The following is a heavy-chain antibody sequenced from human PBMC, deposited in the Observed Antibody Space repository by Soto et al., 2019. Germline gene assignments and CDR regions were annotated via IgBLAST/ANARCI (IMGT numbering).Heavy chain of an antibody. CDR2: ISSSSSTI. J-gene: IGHJ6*02. Sequence: LRLSCAASGFTFSNAWMNWVRQAPGKGLERVSYISSSSSTIYYADSVKGRFTISRDNAKNSLYLQMNSLRDEDTAVYYCARVIKDVWGQGTTVTVSS. CDR1: GFTFSNAW. CDR3: ARVIKDV. V-gene: IGHV3-48*02.